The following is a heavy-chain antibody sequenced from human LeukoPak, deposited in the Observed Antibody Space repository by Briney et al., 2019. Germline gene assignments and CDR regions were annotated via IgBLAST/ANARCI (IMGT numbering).Heavy chain of an antibody. Sequence: SETLSLTCTVSGGSISSYYWSWIRQPAGKGLEWIGRIYTSGSTNYNPSLKRRVTISVDTSKNQFSLKLSSVTAADTAVYYCARGLNIVLMVYATQGDWFDPWGQGTLVTVSS. V-gene: IGHV4-4*07. CDR2: IYTSGST. CDR3: ARGLNIVLMVYATQGDWFDP. J-gene: IGHJ5*02. CDR1: GGSISSYY. D-gene: IGHD2-8*01.